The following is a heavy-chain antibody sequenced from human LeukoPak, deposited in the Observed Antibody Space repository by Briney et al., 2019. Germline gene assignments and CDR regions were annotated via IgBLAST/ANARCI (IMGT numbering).Heavy chain of an antibody. V-gene: IGHV4-39*07. CDR3: AREAWVSGDSKYRYYGIDV. D-gene: IGHD4-17*01. Sequence: SETLSLTCTVSGGSISSSSYYWGWIRQPPGKGLEWIGSSYYSGSTSYNPPLKSRVTISVDTSNNQFSLNLSSVTAADTALYYCAREAWVSGDSKYRYYGIDVWGQGTTVTVSS. J-gene: IGHJ6*02. CDR2: SYYSGST. CDR1: GGSISSSSYY.